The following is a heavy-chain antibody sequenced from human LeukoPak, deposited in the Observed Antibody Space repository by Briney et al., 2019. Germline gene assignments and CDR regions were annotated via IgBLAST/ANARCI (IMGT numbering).Heavy chain of an antibody. D-gene: IGHD2-2*01. J-gene: IGHJ6*02. CDR3: ASGVVVPAALYYYYYGMDV. CDR2: ISAYNGNT. V-gene: IGHV1-18*01. Sequence: ASVKVSYKASGYTFTSYGISWVRQAPGQGLEWMGWISAYNGNTNYAQKLQGRVTMTTDTSTSTAYMELRSLRSDDTAVYYCASGVVVPAALYYYYYGMDVWGQGTTVTVSS. CDR1: GYTFTSYG.